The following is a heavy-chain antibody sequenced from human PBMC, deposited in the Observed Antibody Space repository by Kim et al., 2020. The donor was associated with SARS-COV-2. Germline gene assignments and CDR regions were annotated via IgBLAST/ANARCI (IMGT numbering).Heavy chain of an antibody. CDR2: IYSGGST. J-gene: IGHJ6*02. D-gene: IGHD5-18*01. CDR3: ARDIYSYGWRGMDV. CDR1: GFTVSSNY. Sequence: GGSLRLSCAASGFTVSSNYMSWVRQAPGKGLEWVSVIYSGGSTYYADSVKGRFTISRDNSKNTLYLQMNSLRAEDTAVYYCARDIYSYGWRGMDVWGQGTTVTVSS. V-gene: IGHV3-66*01.